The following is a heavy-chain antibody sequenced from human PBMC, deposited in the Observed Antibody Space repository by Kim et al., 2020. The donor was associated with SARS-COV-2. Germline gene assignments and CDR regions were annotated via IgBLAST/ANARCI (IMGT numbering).Heavy chain of an antibody. Sequence: TKYSQKFQGRVTITRDTSASTAYMELSSLRSEDTAVYYCARTFTQQLGDYWGQGTLVTVSS. J-gene: IGHJ4*02. CDR3: ARTFTQQLGDY. V-gene: IGHV1-3*01. D-gene: IGHD6-13*01. CDR2: T.